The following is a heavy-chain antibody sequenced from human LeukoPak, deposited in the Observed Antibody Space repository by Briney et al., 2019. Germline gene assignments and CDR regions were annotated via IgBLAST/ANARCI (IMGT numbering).Heavy chain of an antibody. D-gene: IGHD1-26*01. CDR3: ARDPYSGSYGNYYYYYMDV. CDR1: GFTFSSYN. V-gene: IGHV3-21*01. Sequence: GGSLRLSCAASGFTFSSYNMNWVRQAPGKGLEWVSSITSSSSYIYYADSVKGRFTISRDNAKNSLYLQMNSLRAEDTAVYYCARDPYSGSYGNYYYYYMDVWGKGTTVTISS. J-gene: IGHJ6*03. CDR2: ITSSSSYI.